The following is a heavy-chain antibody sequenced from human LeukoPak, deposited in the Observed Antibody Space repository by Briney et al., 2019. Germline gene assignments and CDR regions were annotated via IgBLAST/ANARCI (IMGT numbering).Heavy chain of an antibody. V-gene: IGHV4-59*01. Sequence: SETLSLTCTVSGGSISGYYWSWSRQPPGKGLEWIGYIYYSGSTNYNPSLKSRVTISVDTSKNQFSLKLSSVTAADTAVYYCAREATGDRYFDYWGQGTLVTVSS. CDR2: IYYSGST. CDR3: AREATGDRYFDY. J-gene: IGHJ4*02. D-gene: IGHD3-10*01. CDR1: GGSISGYY.